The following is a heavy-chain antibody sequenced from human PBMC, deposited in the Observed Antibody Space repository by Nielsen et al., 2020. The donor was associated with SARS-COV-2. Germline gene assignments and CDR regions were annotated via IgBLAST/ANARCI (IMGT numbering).Heavy chain of an antibody. Sequence: ASVKVSCKASGYKFSNYYLYWVRQAPGQGLEWLGMINPGGGATYYPRKFQGRVTMTMDTSTTTVHMELSSLRSDDTAVYFCVRGSFSRDIWSGTPLDYWGQGTLVTVSS. V-gene: IGHV1-46*01. D-gene: IGHD3-3*01. CDR1: GYKFSNYY. CDR2: INPGGGAT. J-gene: IGHJ4*01. CDR3: VRGSFSRDIWSGTPLDY.